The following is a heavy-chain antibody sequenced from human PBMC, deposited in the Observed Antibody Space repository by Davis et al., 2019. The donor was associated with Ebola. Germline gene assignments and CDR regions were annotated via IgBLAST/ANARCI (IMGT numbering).Heavy chain of an antibody. CDR2: MNPNSGGT. V-gene: IGHV1-2*04. D-gene: IGHD3-3*01. Sequence: ASVKVSCKASGYTFTSYDINWVRQATGQGLEWMGWMNPNSGGTNYAQKFQGWVTMTRDTSISTAYMELSRLRSDDTAVYYCARDRYYDFWDYYYGMDVWGQGTTVTVSS. J-gene: IGHJ6*02. CDR3: ARDRYYDFWDYYYGMDV. CDR1: GYTFTSYD.